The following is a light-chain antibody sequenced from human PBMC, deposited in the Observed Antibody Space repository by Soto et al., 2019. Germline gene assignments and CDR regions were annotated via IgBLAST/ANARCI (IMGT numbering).Light chain of an antibody. J-gene: IGLJ1*01. CDR1: TSNIGSNV. Sequence: QSVLTQPPSASGTPGQRVTIFCSGSTSNIGSNVVNWFQQLPGTAPKLLIYTNNLRPSGVPDRFSGSKSGTSASLAITGLQSDDESDCYCAAWDDSLSAYVFGTGTKVTVL. CDR2: TNN. V-gene: IGLV1-44*01. CDR3: AAWDDSLSAYV.